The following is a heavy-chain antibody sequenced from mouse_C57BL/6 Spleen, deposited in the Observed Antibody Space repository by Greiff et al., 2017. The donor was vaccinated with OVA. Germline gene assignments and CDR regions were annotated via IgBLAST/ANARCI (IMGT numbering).Heavy chain of an antibody. Sequence: DVQLQESGPGLVKPSQSLSLTCSVTGYSITSGYYWNWIRQFPGNKLEWMGYISYDGSNNYNPSLKNRISITRDTSKNQFFLKLNSVTTEDTATYYCARDYDFDDWGQGTTLTVSS. CDR1: GYSITSGYY. V-gene: IGHV3-6*01. D-gene: IGHD1-1*01. CDR2: ISYDGSN. J-gene: IGHJ2*01. CDR3: ARDYDFDD.